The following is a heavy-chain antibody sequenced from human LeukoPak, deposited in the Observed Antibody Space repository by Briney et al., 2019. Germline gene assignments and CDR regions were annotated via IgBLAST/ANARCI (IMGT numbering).Heavy chain of an antibody. CDR1: GFTFDEYA. CDR2: ISWDGGST. Sequence: GGSLRLSCAASGFTFDEYAMHWVRQAPGKGLEWVSLISWDGGSTYYADSVEGRFTISRDNSKKSLYLQMNSLRTEDTALYYCAKDMLNWSEGAMDVWGKGTTVTVSS. D-gene: IGHD1-1*01. CDR3: AKDMLNWSEGAMDV. J-gene: IGHJ6*03. V-gene: IGHV3-43*01.